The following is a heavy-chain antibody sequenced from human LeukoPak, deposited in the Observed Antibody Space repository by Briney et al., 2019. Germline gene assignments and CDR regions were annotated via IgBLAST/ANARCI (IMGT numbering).Heavy chain of an antibody. CDR3: AKGGGYYHTFFDY. D-gene: IGHD1-26*01. CDR2: ISGSGGST. CDR1: GFTFSSYA. V-gene: IGHV3-23*01. J-gene: IGHJ4*02. Sequence: GGCLRLSCAASGFTFSSYAMSWVRQAPGKGRGWVSAISGSGGSTYYADSVKGRFTISRDNSKNTLYLQMNSLRAEDTAVYYCAKGGGYYHTFFDYWGQGTLVTVSS.